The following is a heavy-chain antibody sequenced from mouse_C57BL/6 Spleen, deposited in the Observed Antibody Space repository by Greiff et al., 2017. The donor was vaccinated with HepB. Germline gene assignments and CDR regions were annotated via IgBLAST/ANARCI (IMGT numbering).Heavy chain of an antibody. CDR1: GYTFTSYW. J-gene: IGHJ2*01. CDR3: ARDGTGAFDY. V-gene: IGHV1-55*01. D-gene: IGHD4-1*01. CDR2: IYPGSGST. Sequence: QVQLQQPGAELVKPGASVKMSCKASGYTFTSYWITWVKQRPGQGLEWIGDIYPGSGSTNYNEKFKSKATLTVDTSSSTSYLQLSSLTSEDSAVYYCARDGTGAFDYWGQGTTLTVSA.